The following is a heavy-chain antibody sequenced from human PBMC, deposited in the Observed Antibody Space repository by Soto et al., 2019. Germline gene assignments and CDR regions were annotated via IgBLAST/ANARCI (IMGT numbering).Heavy chain of an antibody. CDR3: ARRHGSFFDY. CDR2: IYYSGST. Sequence: SETLSLSCTVSGGSISSYYWSWIRQPPGKGLEWIGYIYYSGSTNYNPSLKSRVTISVDTSKNQFSLKLSSVTAADTAVYYCARRHGSFFDYWGQGSLVTVSS. CDR1: GGSISSYY. V-gene: IGHV4-59*08. J-gene: IGHJ4*02.